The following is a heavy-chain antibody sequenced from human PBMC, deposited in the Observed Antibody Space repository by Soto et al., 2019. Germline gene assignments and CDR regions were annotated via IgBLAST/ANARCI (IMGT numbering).Heavy chain of an antibody. CDR1: GGSISATY. Sequence: PSETLSLTCTVTGGSISATYWSWVRQPPGEELEWIGYIHFSGTSSYNPSLRSRITMSGDTSKNQLSLKVASVIAADTAVYYCARGGDPTAGGTGAFDIWGQGIMVTVSS. CDR3: ARGGDPTAGGTGAFDI. CDR2: IHFSGTS. V-gene: IGHV4-59*01. J-gene: IGHJ3*02. D-gene: IGHD2-8*02.